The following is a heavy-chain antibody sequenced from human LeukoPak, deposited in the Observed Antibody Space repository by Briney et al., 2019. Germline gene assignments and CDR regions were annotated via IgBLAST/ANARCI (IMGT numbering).Heavy chain of an antibody. J-gene: IGHJ4*02. Sequence: SETLSLTCAVYGGSFSGYYWSWIRQPPGKGLEWIGEINHSGSTNYNPSLKSRVTISVDTSKNQFSLKLSSVTAADTAVYYCAKSQDNNLDYRDHDGSYYFDYWGQGTLVTVSS. CDR1: GGSFSGYY. D-gene: IGHD4-17*01. V-gene: IGHV4-34*01. CDR3: AKSQDNNLDYRDHDGSYYFDY. CDR2: INHSGST.